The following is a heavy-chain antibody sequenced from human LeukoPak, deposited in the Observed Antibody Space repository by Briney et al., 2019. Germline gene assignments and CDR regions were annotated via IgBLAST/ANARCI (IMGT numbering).Heavy chain of an antibody. CDR3: ARPGVQWYGELTYFDY. J-gene: IGHJ4*02. Sequence: SETLSLTCTVSGGSISSSTYYWGWIRQAPGKGLEWIGSIYYSGSTYYNPSLESRVTVSVDTSKNQFSLELNSVTAADTAMYYCARPGVQWYGELTYFDYWGQGTLVTVSS. V-gene: IGHV4-39*01. CDR2: IYYSGST. D-gene: IGHD3-10*01. CDR1: GGSISSSTYY.